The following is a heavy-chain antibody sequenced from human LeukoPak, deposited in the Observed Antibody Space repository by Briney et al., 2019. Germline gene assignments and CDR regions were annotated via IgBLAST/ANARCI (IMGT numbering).Heavy chain of an antibody. D-gene: IGHD6-6*01. V-gene: IGHV4-4*07. CDR3: ARDTFLAALGYFDY. CDR1: GGSISSHY. Sequence: SETLSLTCTVSGGSISSHYWSWIRQPAGKGLEWIGRIYTSGSTNYNPSLKSRVTMSVDTSKNQFSLKLSSVTAADTAVYYCARDTFLAALGYFDYWGQGTLVTVSS. CDR2: IYTSGST. J-gene: IGHJ4*02.